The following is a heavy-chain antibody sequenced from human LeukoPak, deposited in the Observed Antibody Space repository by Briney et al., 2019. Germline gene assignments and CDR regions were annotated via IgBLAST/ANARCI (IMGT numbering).Heavy chain of an antibody. J-gene: IGHJ6*02. V-gene: IGHV1-69*13. CDR1: GGTFSSYA. D-gene: IGHD4-17*01. Sequence: SVTVSCKASGGTFSSYAISWVRQAPGQGLEWMGGIIPIFGTANYAQKFQGRVTITADESTSTAYMELSSLRSEDTAVYYCARAIIETTSLNHYYYGMDVWGQGTTVTVSS. CDR2: IIPIFGTA. CDR3: ARAIIETTSLNHYYYGMDV.